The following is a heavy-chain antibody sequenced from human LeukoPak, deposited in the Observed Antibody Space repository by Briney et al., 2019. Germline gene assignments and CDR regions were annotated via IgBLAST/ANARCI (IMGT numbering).Heavy chain of an antibody. V-gene: IGHV3-30*02. CDR3: AKGSDYYDSSGYSH. J-gene: IGHJ4*02. Sequence: PGGSLRLSCAASGFTFSRNGMHWVRQAPGKGLEWVAFIRYDGNNKYYADSVKGRFTISRDNSKNTLYLQMNSQRAEDTAVYYCAKGSDYYDSSGYSHWGQGTLVTVSS. D-gene: IGHD3-22*01. CDR1: GFTFSRNG. CDR2: IRYDGNNK.